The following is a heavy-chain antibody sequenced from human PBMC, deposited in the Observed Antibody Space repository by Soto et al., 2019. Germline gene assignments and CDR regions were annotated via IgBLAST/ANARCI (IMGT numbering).Heavy chain of an antibody. D-gene: IGHD3-16*02. CDR3: AKASTYEYVWGSFRYYFDH. CDR2: ISGSGDRT. V-gene: IGHV3-23*01. CDR1: GFSFNIYA. Sequence: GGSLRLSCAASGFSFNIYAMSWVRQAPGKGLEWVSGISGSGDRTHYVDSVKGRFTISRDNVKNTLYLQMNSLRAEDTAVYYCAKASTYEYVWGSFRYYFDHWGQGALVTIS. J-gene: IGHJ4*02.